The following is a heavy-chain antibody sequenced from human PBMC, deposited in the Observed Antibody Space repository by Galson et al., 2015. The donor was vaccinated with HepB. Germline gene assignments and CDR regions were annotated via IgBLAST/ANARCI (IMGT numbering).Heavy chain of an antibody. V-gene: IGHV3-48*02. D-gene: IGHD3-10*01. CDR3: AGGGLLMVRGVISSGYFDY. CDR2: ISRSSSTI. CDR1: GFTFSSYS. Sequence: SLRLSCAASGFTFSSYSMNWVRQAPGKGLEWVSYISRSSSTIYYADSVKGRFTISRHNAKNSMYLQMNSLRDEDTAVYYCAGGGLLMVRGVISSGYFDYWGQGTLVTVSS. J-gene: IGHJ4*02.